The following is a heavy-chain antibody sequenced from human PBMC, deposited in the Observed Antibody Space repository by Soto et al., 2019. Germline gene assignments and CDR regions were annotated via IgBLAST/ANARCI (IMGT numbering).Heavy chain of an antibody. Sequence: QVQLVQSGAEVKKPGSSVKVSCKASAGTFSSYTISWVRQAPGQGLEWMGGIIPMFGAANYAQKFQGRVTITADESTRTAYMDLISLRSEDTAVYYCARTVVVVGTHYYYYAMDVWGQGTTVTVSS. J-gene: IGHJ6*02. V-gene: IGHV1-69*01. D-gene: IGHD2-15*01. CDR3: ARTVVVVGTHYYYYAMDV. CDR1: AGTFSSYT. CDR2: IIPMFGAA.